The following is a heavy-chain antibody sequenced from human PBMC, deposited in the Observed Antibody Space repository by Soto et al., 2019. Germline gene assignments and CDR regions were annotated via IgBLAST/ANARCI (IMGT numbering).Heavy chain of an antibody. V-gene: IGHV4-4*02. J-gene: IGHJ6*02. D-gene: IGHD2-2*01. Sequence: KPSETLSLTCGVSGGTVASSHWWSWVRQSPGGGLEWIGNVYHTGDTNLNPSLKSRVTISVDTSKNQFSLKLSSVTAADTAVYYCARGRCSSTSCYSYYYYYGMDVWGQGTTVTVSS. CDR1: GGTVASSHW. CDR3: ARGRCSSTSCYSYYYYYGMDV. CDR2: VYHTGDT.